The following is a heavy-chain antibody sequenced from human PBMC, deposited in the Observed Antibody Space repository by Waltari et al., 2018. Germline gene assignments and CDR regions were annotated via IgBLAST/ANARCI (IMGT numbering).Heavy chain of an antibody. CDR1: GGSISSYY. D-gene: IGHD2-2*01. CDR2: IYYSGST. V-gene: IGHV4-59*08. J-gene: IGHJ4*02. CDR3: ARHHGSSTPRYYFDY. Sequence: QVQLQESGPGLVKPSETLSLTCPVSGGSISSYYWSWIRPPPGKGLEWIGYIYYSGSTNYNPSLKSRVTISVDTSKNQFSLKLSSVTAADTAVYYCARHHGSSTPRYYFDYWGQGTLVTVSS.